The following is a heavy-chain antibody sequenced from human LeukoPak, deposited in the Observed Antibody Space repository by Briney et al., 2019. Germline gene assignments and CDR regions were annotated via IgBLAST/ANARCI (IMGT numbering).Heavy chain of an antibody. Sequence: ASVKVSCKASGGTFSSYAISWVRQAPGQGLEWMGWISAYNGNTNYAQKLQGRVTMTTDTSTSTAYMELRSLRSDDTAVYYCARKLLDWFDPWGQGTLVTVSS. CDR2: ISAYNGNT. V-gene: IGHV1-18*01. D-gene: IGHD1-26*01. J-gene: IGHJ5*02. CDR1: GGTFSSYA. CDR3: ARKLLDWFDP.